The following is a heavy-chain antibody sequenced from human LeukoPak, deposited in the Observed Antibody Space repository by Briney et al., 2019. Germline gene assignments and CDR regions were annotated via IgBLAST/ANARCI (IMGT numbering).Heavy chain of an antibody. J-gene: IGHJ4*02. CDR2: IYSSGII. CDR3: ARDTGKSGYPDY. CDR1: GGSISSYY. D-gene: IGHD3-3*01. Sequence: SETLSLTCTVSGGSISSYYWSWIRQPAGKAPEWIGRIYSSGIINYNPSLKSRVTMSLDNSKNQLSLKLSYVTAADTAVYYCARDTGKSGYPDYWGQGTLGTVSS. V-gene: IGHV4-4*07.